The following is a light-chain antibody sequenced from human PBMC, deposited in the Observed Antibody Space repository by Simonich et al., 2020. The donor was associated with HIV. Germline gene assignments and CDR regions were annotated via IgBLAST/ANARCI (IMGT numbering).Light chain of an antibody. Sequence: EIVLTQSPGTLSLSPGERATLSCRASQSVSSSYLAWYQHKPGQAPRLLIYGASSRATGIPDRFSGSGFGTDFTLTISCLEPEDFAVYCCQQYNNWLTFGGGTKVEIK. CDR1: QSVSSSY. CDR3: QQYNNWLT. CDR2: GAS. J-gene: IGKJ4*01. V-gene: IGKV3-20*01.